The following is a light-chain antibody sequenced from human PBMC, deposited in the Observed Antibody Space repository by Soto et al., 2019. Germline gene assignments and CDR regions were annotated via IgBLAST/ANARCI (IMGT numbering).Light chain of an antibody. CDR1: RSDVGSYNQ. J-gene: IGLJ1*01. Sequence: QSVLTQPASVSGSPGLSITISCTGTRSDVGSYNQVSWYQHYPGKAPKMMIYEVNKRPSGVSNRFSGSKSGDTASLTISGLQAEDEADYFCCSYAGSITFVFGTGTKLTVL. CDR2: EVN. V-gene: IGLV2-23*02. CDR3: CSYAGSITFV.